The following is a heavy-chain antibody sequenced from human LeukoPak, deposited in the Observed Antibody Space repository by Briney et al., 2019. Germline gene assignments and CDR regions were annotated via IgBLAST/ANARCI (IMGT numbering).Heavy chain of an antibody. CDR3: ARRWYYYDSSGYYYVVRDAFDI. V-gene: IGHV4-39*07. D-gene: IGHD3-22*01. J-gene: IGHJ3*02. CDR1: GVSISSSNSY. CDR2: INHSGST. Sequence: SETLSLTCTVSGVSISSSNSYWGWIRQPPGKGLEWIGEINHSGSTNYNPSLKSRVTISVDTSKNQFSLKLSSVTAADTAVYYCARRWYYYDSSGYYYVVRDAFDIWGQGTMVTVSS.